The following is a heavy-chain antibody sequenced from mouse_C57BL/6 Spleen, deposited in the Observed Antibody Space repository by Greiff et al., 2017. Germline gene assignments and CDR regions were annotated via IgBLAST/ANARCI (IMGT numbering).Heavy chain of an antibody. CDR2: ISSGGSYT. V-gene: IGHV5-6*01. CDR3: ARQIYYGSGDAMDY. CDR1: GFTFSSYG. D-gene: IGHD1-1*01. J-gene: IGHJ4*01. Sequence: EVKLQESGGDLVKPGGSLKLSCAASGFTFSSYGMSWVRQTPDKRLEWVATISSGGSYTYYPDSVKGRFTISRDNAKNTLYLQMSSLKSEDTAMYYCARQIYYGSGDAMDYWGQGTSVTVSS.